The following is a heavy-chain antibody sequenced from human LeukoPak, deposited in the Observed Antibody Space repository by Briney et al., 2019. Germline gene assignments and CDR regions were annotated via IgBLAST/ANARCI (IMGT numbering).Heavy chain of an antibody. CDR3: ARDRAYSSSWPRRGYYYGMDV. D-gene: IGHD6-13*01. J-gene: IGHJ6*02. CDR1: GFTFSNYA. V-gene: IGHV3-64*02. CDR2: ISSNGGSA. Sequence: GGSLRLSCAASGFTFSNYAMHWVRQAPGEGLEYVSAISSNGGSAYYADSVKGRFTISRDNSKNTLYLQMNSLRAEDTAVYYCARDRAYSSSWPRRGYYYGMDVWGQGTTVTVSS.